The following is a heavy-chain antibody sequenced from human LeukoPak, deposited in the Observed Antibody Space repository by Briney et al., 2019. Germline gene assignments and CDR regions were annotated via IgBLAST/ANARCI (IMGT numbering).Heavy chain of an antibody. CDR3: ARGENNYGYYYFDY. CDR1: GFTFSSYS. V-gene: IGHV3-21*01. D-gene: IGHD5-18*01. CDR2: ISSSSSYI. Sequence: PGGSLRLSCAGSGFTFSSYSMDWVRQAPGKGLEWVSSISSSSSYIYYADSVKGRFPISRDNAKNSLYLQMNSLRAEDTAVYYCARGENNYGYYYFDYWGQGTLVTVSS. J-gene: IGHJ4*02.